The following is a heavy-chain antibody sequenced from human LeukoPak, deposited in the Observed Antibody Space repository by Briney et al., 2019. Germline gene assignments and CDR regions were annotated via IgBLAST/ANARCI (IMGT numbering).Heavy chain of an antibody. Sequence: GGSLRLSCAASGFTLSSYAMSWVRQAPGKGLEWVSAISGSGGSTYYADSVKGRFTISRDNSKNTLYLQMNSLRAEDTAVYYCAKDFGLRRLAVAAFDYRGQGTLVTVSS. CDR1: GFTLSSYA. CDR2: ISGSGGST. CDR3: AKDFGLRRLAVAAFDY. J-gene: IGHJ4*02. D-gene: IGHD6-19*01. V-gene: IGHV3-23*01.